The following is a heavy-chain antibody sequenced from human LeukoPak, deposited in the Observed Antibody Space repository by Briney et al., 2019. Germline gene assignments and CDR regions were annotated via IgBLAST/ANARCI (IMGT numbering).Heavy chain of an antibody. J-gene: IGHJ6*03. D-gene: IGHD1-26*01. CDR1: GGSISSYY. Sequence: SETLSLTCTVSGGSISSYYWSWLRQPPGKGLEWIGYIYYSGGTNYNPSLKSRVTISVDTSKNQFSLKLSSVTAADTAVYYCARLYSGSSPYYYYMDVWGKGTTVTVSS. CDR3: ARLYSGSSPYYYYMDV. V-gene: IGHV4-59*01. CDR2: IYYSGGT.